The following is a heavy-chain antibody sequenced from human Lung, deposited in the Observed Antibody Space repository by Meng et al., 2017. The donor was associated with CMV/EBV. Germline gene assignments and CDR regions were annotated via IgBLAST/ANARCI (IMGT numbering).Heavy chain of an antibody. CDR1: GYTFIGYY. CDR3: ARVQFLETPNDAHDL. CDR2: INPNPNRGGT. V-gene: IGHV1-2*02. J-gene: IGHJ3*01. Sequence: ASVKVSCKASGYTFIGYYIHWVRQAPGEGLEWMGWINPNPNRGGTIYGQKFQGRVTMTTDTSLSTAYMELRGLTSDDTAVYYCARVQFLETPNDAHDLWGQGTRVTVSS.